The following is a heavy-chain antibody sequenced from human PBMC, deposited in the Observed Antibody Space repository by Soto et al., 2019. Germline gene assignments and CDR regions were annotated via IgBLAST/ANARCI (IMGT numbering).Heavy chain of an antibody. CDR1: GFTFDDYA. CDR3: VKDPGYGDYFDY. Sequence: GGSLRLSCAASGFTFDDYAMHWVRQAPGKGLEWVSLISGDGGSTYYADSVKGRFTISRDNSKNFLYLQMNSLRTEDSALYYCVKDPGYGDYFDYWGQGTLVTVSS. D-gene: IGHD4-17*01. CDR2: ISGDGGST. J-gene: IGHJ4*02. V-gene: IGHV3-43*02.